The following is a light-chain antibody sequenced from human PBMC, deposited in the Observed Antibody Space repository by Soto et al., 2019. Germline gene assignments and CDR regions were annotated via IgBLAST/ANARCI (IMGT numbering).Light chain of an antibody. CDR1: QSISNN. CDR2: GAS. V-gene: IGKV3-15*01. J-gene: IGKJ1*01. Sequence: EIVMTQSPASLSVSPGERATLSCRASQSISNNLAWYQQKPGQAPRLLIYGASTRATGIPAGFSGSGSGTEFTLIISSLQSEDSAVYYCQQYNSWLWTFGQGTKVDIK. CDR3: QQYNSWLWT.